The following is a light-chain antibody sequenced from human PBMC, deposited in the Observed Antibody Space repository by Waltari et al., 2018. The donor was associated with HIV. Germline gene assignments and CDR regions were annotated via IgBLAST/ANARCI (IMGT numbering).Light chain of an antibody. CDR2: GVS. V-gene: IGKV3-20*01. CDR1: QSGSSRY. J-gene: IGKJ3*01. CDR3: QHFGSSLFT. Sequence: EILSSPSPCTLSSFPGKRATPFCMASQSGSSRYLAWYQHKPGQAPRLLIYGVSSRATGIPDRFSGSGSGTDFTLTISRLEPEDFAVYYCQHFGSSLFTFGPGTKVDI.